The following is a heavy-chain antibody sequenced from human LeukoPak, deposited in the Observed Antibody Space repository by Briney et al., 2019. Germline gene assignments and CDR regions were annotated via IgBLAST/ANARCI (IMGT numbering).Heavy chain of an antibody. J-gene: IGHJ4*02. CDR2: INHSGST. V-gene: IGHV4-34*01. Sequence: SETLSLTCAVYGGSFSGYYWSWIRQPPGKGLEWIGEINHSGSTNYNPSLKSRVTISVDTSKNLFSLKLSSVTAADTAVYYCARGPPGVAARPRCFDYWGQGTLVTVSS. CDR1: GGSFSGYY. D-gene: IGHD6-6*01. CDR3: ARGPPGVAARPRCFDY.